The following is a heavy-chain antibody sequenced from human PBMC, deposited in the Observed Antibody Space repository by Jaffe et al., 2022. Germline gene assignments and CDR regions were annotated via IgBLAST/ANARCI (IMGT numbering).Heavy chain of an antibody. CDR3: AKGSYYDFWSGYYTIDY. V-gene: IGHV3-23*01. J-gene: IGHJ4*02. Sequence: EVQLLESGGGLVQPGGSLRLSCAASGFTFSSYAMSWVRQAPGKGLEWVSAISGSGGSTYYADSVKGRFTISRDNSKNTLYLQMNSLRAEDTAVYYCAKGSYYDFWSGYYTIDYWGQGTLVTVSS. CDR1: GFTFSSYA. D-gene: IGHD3-3*01. CDR2: ISGSGGST.